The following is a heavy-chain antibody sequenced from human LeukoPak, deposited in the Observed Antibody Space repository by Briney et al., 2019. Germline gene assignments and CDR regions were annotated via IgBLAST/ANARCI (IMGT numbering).Heavy chain of an antibody. CDR3: ARDQYSSTWYRGAFDV. CDR2: IESDGTST. CDR1: GFTFTTSW. D-gene: IGHD6-13*01. V-gene: IGHV3-74*01. J-gene: IGHJ3*01. Sequence: GGSLRLSCAASGFTFTTSWMHCFRQAPGKGLVWVSRIESDGTSTTYADSVKGRFTISRDNAKNTLYLQMNSLRAEDTAVYYCARDQYSSTWYRGAFDVWGQGIMVSVSS.